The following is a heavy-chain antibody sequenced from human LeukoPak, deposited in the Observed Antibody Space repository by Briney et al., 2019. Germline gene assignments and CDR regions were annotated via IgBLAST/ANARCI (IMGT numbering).Heavy chain of an antibody. CDR3: AKERYCSGGSCYSEY. CDR1: GFTFSSYA. D-gene: IGHD2-15*01. Sequence: HSGGSLRLSCAASGFTFSSYAMSWVRQAPGKGLEWVSAISGGGSSTYYADSVKGRFTISRDNPKNMLYLQMNSLRAEDTAVYYCAKERYCSGGSCYSEYWGQGTLVTVSS. CDR2: ISGGGSST. J-gene: IGHJ4*02. V-gene: IGHV3-23*01.